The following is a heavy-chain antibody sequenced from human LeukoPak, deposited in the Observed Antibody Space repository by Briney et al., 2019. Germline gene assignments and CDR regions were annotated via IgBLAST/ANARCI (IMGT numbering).Heavy chain of an antibody. V-gene: IGHV4-4*02. J-gene: IGHJ4*02. CDR3: ASTYYYDSSGYYYLDY. CDR2: VHHTGRT. CDR1: GGSISDSFEHY. D-gene: IGHD3-22*01. Sequence: SETLSLTCVVSGGSISDSFEHYWSWVRQPPGKGFEWIAEVHHTGRTIYSPSFARRVTISADTSKNQVSLKLTSVTAADTAVYYCASTYYYDSSGYYYLDYWGQGTLVTVSS.